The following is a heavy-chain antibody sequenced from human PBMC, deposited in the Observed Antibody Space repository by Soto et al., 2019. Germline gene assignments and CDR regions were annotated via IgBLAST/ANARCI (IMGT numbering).Heavy chain of an antibody. CDR2: IYHSGST. CDR1: GGSISSSNW. Sequence: TLSLTCAVSGGSISSSNWWSWVRQPPGKGLEWIGEIYHSGSTNYNPSLKSRVTISVDKSKNQFSLKLSSVTAADTAVYYCARTYYDFWSGPPIDYWGQGTLVTVSS. D-gene: IGHD3-3*01. J-gene: IGHJ4*02. V-gene: IGHV4-4*02. CDR3: ARTYYDFWSGPPIDY.